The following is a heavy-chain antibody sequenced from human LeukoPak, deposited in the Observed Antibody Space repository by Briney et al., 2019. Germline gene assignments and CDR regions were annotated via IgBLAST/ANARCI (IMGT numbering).Heavy chain of an antibody. J-gene: IGHJ4*02. V-gene: IGHV5-51*01. D-gene: IGHD3-10*01. Sequence: GESLKISCKGSGYSFTSYWIGWVRQMPGKGLEWMGIIYPGDSDTRYSPSFQGQVTISADKSISTAYLQWSSLKASDTAMYYCARLHYGSGSYYAPFDYWGQGTLVTVSS. CDR3: ARLHYGSGSYYAPFDY. CDR1: GYSFTSYW. CDR2: IYPGDSDT.